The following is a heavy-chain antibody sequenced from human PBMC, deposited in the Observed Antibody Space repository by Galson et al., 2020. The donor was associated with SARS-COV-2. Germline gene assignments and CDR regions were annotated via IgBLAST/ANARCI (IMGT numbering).Heavy chain of an antibody. Sequence: KMSGPTLVKPTQTLTLTCTFSGFSLSTSEVGVGWIRQSPEKTLEWLAVIYWDDDKRYSPSLRNRLSIMKDTSKSQVVLIMTNMDPVDTGTYYCAHRRSGRWAGWDQSYFAYGGQGTLAIVSS. J-gene: IGHJ4*02. V-gene: IGHV2-5*02. D-gene: IGHD6-19*01. CDR3: AHRRSGRWAGWDQSYFAY. CDR1: GFSLSTSEVG. CDR2: IYWDDDK.